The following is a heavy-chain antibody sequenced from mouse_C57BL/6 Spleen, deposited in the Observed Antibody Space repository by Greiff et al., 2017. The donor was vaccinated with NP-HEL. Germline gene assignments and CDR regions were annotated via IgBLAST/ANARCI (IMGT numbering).Heavy chain of an antibody. CDR3: ARDLTTVVATDWYFDV. CDR1: GFTFSSYA. J-gene: IGHJ1*03. CDR2: ISDGGSYT. V-gene: IGHV5-4*01. Sequence: EVQLVESGGGLVKPGGSLKLSCAASGFTFSSYAMSWVRQTPEKRLEWVATISDGGSYTYYPDNVKGRFTISRDNAKNNLYLQMSHLKSEDTAMYYCARDLTTVVATDWYFDVWGTGTTVTVSS. D-gene: IGHD1-1*01.